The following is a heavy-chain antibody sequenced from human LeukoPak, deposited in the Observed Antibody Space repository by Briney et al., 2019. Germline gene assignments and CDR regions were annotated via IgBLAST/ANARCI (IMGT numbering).Heavy chain of an antibody. CDR2: ISYDGSNK. D-gene: IGHD3-9*01. CDR1: GFTFSSYA. J-gene: IGHJ5*02. V-gene: IGHV3-30-3*01. Sequence: GGSLRLSCAASGFTFSSYAMHWVRQAPDKGLEWVAVISYDGSNKYYADSVKGRFTISRDNSKNTLYLQMNSRRAEDTAVYYCARDLRYFDWLRRRGTWFDPWGQGTLVTVSS. CDR3: ARDLRYFDWLRRRGTWFDP.